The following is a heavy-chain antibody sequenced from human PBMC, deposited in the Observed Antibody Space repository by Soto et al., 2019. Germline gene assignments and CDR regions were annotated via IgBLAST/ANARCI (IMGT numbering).Heavy chain of an antibody. V-gene: IGHV6-1*01. CDR2: TFYRSRWYH. D-gene: IGHD3-10*01. CDR3: ARDRGSSYPFDL. Sequence: PSQTLSLTCAISGDSVSSNSVAWNWIRQSPARGLEWLGRTFYRSRWYHDYAVFVKGRIMINPDTSKNQFSLQLNSLTPEDTAVYYCARDRGSSYPFDLWGQGTLVTVSA. J-gene: IGHJ5*02. CDR1: GDSVSSNSVA.